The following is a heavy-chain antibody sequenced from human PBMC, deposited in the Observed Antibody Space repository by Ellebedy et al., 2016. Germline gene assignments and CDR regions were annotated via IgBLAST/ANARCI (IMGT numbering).Heavy chain of an antibody. V-gene: IGHV4-39*07. CDR2: IYYSGST. CDR3: ARELTHSSGWKLIGDAFDI. D-gene: IGHD6-19*01. Sequence: SETLSLTCTVSGGSISSSSYYWGWIRQPPGKGLEWIGSIYYSGSTYYNPSLKSRVTISVDTSKNQVSLQLSSVTAADTAVYYCARELTHSSGWKLIGDAFDIWGQGTMVTVSS. CDR1: GGSISSSSYY. J-gene: IGHJ3*02.